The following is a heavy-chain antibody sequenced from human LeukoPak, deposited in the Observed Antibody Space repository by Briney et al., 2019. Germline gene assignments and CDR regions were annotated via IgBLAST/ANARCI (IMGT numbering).Heavy chain of an antibody. CDR2: TAPV. Sequence: GGSLRLSCTASGFTFSDYAMTWVRQAPGKGLEWVSSTAPVHYADSVKGRFTISGDDSKNTLFLQMNSLRAEDTAIYYCAKDSFSYNGIFDALDVWGQGTMVTVSS. D-gene: IGHD2-8*01. V-gene: IGHV3-23*01. J-gene: IGHJ3*01. CDR1: GFTFSDYA. CDR3: AKDSFSYNGIFDALDV.